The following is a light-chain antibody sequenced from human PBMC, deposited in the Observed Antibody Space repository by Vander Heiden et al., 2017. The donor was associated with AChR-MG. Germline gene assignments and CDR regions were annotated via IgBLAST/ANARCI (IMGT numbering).Light chain of an antibody. Sequence: QSALTQPASVSGSPGQSITISCHGTSSDVGGYNYVSWYQQHPGKAPKLMSYDVSNRPSGVSNRFSGSKSGNTASLTISGLQAEDEADYYCSSYTSSSTLGVFGGGTKLNVL. J-gene: IGLJ2*01. CDR3: SSYTSSSTLGV. CDR1: SSDVGGYNY. V-gene: IGLV2-14*03. CDR2: DVS.